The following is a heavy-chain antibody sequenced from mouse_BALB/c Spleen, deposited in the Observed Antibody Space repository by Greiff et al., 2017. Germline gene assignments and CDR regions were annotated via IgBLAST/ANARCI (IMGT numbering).Heavy chain of an antibody. Sequence: EVHLVESGGGLVQPGGSRKLSCAASGFTFSSFGMHWVRQAPEKGLEWVAYISSGSSTIYYADTVKGRFTISRDNPKNTLFLQMTSLRSEDTAMYYCARRPYGNYEDAMDYWGQGTSVTVSS. J-gene: IGHJ4*01. D-gene: IGHD2-1*01. CDR1: GFTFSSFG. CDR3: ARRPYGNYEDAMDY. V-gene: IGHV5-17*02. CDR2: ISSGSSTI.